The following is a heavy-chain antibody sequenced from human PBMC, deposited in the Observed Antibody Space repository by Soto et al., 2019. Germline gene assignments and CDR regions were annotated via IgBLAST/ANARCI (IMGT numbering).Heavy chain of an antibody. Sequence: PSETLSLTCTFSGGSISAYYWSWIRQPPGKGLEWIGHIYYSGSTNYSPSLKSRVTISIDTSKKQFFLKLRSVTDADTAVYYCARVGSGSYYDFNRFDPWGQGKVVTVSS. J-gene: IGHJ5*02. CDR2: IYYSGST. CDR3: ARVGSGSYYDFNRFDP. D-gene: IGHD1-26*01. CDR1: GGSISAYY. V-gene: IGHV4-59*01.